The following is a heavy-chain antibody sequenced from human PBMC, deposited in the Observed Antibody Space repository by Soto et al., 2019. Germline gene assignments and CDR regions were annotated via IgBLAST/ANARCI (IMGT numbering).Heavy chain of an antibody. CDR1: GVTFCSYA. CDR2: ISYDGSNK. D-gene: IGHD3-22*01. V-gene: IGHV3-30-3*01. CDR3: AREMYYYDSSGPRWIDY. Sequence: GGSLRLSCAACGVTFCSYAMHWVRQAPGKGLEWVAVISYDGSNKYYADSVKGRFTISRDNSKNTLYLQMNSLRAEDTAVYYCAREMYYYDSSGPRWIDYWGQGTLVTVPS. J-gene: IGHJ4*02.